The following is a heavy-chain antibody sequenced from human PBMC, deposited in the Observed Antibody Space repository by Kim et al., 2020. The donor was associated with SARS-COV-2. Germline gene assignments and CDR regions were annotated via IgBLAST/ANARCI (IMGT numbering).Heavy chain of an antibody. Sequence: GGTNYAQKFQGRVTMTRDTSISTAYMELSRLRSDDTAVYYCAREGLTGDYWGQGTLVTVSS. V-gene: IGHV1-2*02. D-gene: IGHD3-10*01. J-gene: IGHJ4*02. CDR2: GGT. CDR3: AREGLTGDY.